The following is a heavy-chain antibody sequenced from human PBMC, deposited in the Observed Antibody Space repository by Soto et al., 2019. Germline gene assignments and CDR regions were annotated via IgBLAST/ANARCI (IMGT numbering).Heavy chain of an antibody. Sequence: EVQLVESGGGLVQPGGSLRLSCAVSGFTFSSDWMHWVRQAPGKGLVWVSRINSDGSSTSYADSVKGRFTISRDNAKNXLXLQMNSLRAEDTAVYYCASTVVTGYWGQGTLVTVSS. D-gene: IGHD2-15*01. J-gene: IGHJ4*02. CDR3: ASTVVTGY. CDR1: GFTFSSDW. CDR2: INSDGSST. V-gene: IGHV3-74*01.